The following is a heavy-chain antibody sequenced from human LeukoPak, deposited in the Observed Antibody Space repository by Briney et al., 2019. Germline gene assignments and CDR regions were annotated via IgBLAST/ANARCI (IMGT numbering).Heavy chain of an antibody. J-gene: IGHJ6*03. CDR2: IYYSGST. CDR1: GGSISSYY. CDR3: ARVRRSLGYYYYYMDV. Sequence: SETLSLTCTVSGGSISSYYWSWIRQPPGKGLEWIGYIYYSGSTNYNPSLKSRVTISVDTSKNQFSLKLSSVTAADTAVYYCARVRRSLGYYYYYMDVWGKGTTVTISS. V-gene: IGHV4-59*01.